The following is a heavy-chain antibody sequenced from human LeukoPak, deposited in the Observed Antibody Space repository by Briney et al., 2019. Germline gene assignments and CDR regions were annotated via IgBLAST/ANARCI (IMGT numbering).Heavy chain of an antibody. CDR2: ISYDGSNR. CDR1: GFTFSNYG. Sequence: GGSLRLSCVASGFTFSNYGVHWVRQAPGKGLEWVAFISYDGSNRQYSDSVRGRFTISRDNLKSILYLQVNSLRDEDTAIYYCAKDPRQWPEYYFDSWGQGTLVTVSS. CDR3: AKDPRQWPEYYFDS. D-gene: IGHD6-19*01. V-gene: IGHV3-30*18. J-gene: IGHJ4*02.